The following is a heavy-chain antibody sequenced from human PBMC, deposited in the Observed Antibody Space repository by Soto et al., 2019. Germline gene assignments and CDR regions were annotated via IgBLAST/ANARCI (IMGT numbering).Heavy chain of an antibody. V-gene: IGHV4-39*01. CDR3: ARRELEPTNNDAFHI. CDR2: IYYSGST. J-gene: IGHJ3*02. Sequence: LSLTCAVSGGSISSSNHYWDWIRQPPGKGPEWIGRIYYSGSTYYNPSLKSRVTISVDTSKNQFSLKLSSVTAADTAVYYCARRELEPTNNDAFHIWGQGTMVTVS. D-gene: IGHD1-1*01. CDR1: GGSISSSNHY.